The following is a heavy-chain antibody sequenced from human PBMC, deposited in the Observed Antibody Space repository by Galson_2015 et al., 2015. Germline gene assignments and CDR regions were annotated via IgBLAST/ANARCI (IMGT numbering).Heavy chain of an antibody. CDR3: AKDPSFLRWGVIALTFDY. CDR1: GFTFSSYA. V-gene: IGHV3-23*01. D-gene: IGHD3-16*02. CDR2: ISGSGGST. Sequence: LRLSCAASGFTFSSYAMSWVRQAPGKGLEWVSAISGSGGSTYYADSVKGRFTISRDNSKNTLYLQMNSLRAEDTAVYYCAKDPSFLRWGVIALTFDYWGQGTLVTVSS. J-gene: IGHJ4*02.